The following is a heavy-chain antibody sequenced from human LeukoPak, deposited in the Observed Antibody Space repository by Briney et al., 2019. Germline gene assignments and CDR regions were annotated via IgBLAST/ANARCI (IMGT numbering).Heavy chain of an antibody. CDR3: ARDRQYGSSWRRTSFDP. D-gene: IGHD6-13*01. V-gene: IGHV1-2*02. CDR1: GYTFNGYY. CDR2: INPNSGAT. J-gene: IGHJ5*01. Sequence: ASVKVSCKASGYTFNGYYINWVRQAPGQSLEWMGWINPNSGATKFAEKFQGRVTLTMDTPVNTAYMALNNLTSDDTDVYFCARDRQYGSSWRRTSFDPWGQGTLVTVSS.